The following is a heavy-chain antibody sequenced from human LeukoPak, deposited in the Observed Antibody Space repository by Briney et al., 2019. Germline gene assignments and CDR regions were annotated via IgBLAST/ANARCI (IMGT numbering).Heavy chain of an antibody. J-gene: IGHJ4*02. CDR1: GFTFSSYS. Sequence: GGFLRLSCAASGFTFSSYSMNWVRQAPGKGLEWVSSISSSSSYIYYADSVKGRFTISRDNAKNSLYLQMNSLRAEDTAVYYCARDRFYGDYYLDYWGQGTLVTVSS. CDR3: ARDRFYGDYYLDY. CDR2: ISSSSSYI. V-gene: IGHV3-21*01. D-gene: IGHD4-17*01.